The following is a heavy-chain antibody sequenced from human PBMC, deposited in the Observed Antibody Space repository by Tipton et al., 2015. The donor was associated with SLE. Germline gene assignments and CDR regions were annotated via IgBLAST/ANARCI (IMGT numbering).Heavy chain of an antibody. D-gene: IGHD6-13*01. J-gene: IGHJ4*02. CDR1: GGSFSGYY. CDR3: ARSLPTQLVVDY. CDR2: INHSGST. V-gene: IGHV4-34*09. Sequence: TLSLTCAVYGGSFSGYYWSWIRQPPGKGLEWIGEINHSGSTNYNPSLKSRVTISVDTSKNQFSLKLSSVTAADTAVYYCARSLPTQLVVDYWGQGTLVTVSS.